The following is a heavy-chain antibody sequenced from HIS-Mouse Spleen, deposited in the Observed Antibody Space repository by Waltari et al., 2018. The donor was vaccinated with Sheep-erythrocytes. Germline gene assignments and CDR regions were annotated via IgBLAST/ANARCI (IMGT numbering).Heavy chain of an antibody. CDR1: GFSLSTSGVG. CDR2: IYWEDDT. CDR3: AHRPGYWYFDL. V-gene: IGHV2-5*02. Sequence: QITLKESGPTLVKPTQTLTLTCTFSGFSLSTSGVGVGWIRQPPGKALEWLSLIYWEDDTRYRPSLKSRLTITKDTSKNQVVLTMTNMDPVETATYYCAHRPGYWYFDLWGRGTLVTVSS. J-gene: IGHJ2*01.